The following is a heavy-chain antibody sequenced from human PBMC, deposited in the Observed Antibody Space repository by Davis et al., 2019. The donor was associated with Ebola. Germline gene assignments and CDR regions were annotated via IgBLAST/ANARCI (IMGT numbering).Heavy chain of an antibody. J-gene: IGHJ4*02. CDR1: GGSISSSSYY. Sequence: MPSETLSLTCTVSGGSISSSSYYWGWIRQPPGKGLEWIGSIYYSGSTYYNPSLKSRVTISVDTSKNQFSLKLSSVTAADTAVYYCARREAWIDYWGQGTLVTVSS. CDR2: IYYSGST. CDR3: ARREAWIDY. D-gene: IGHD1-26*01. V-gene: IGHV4-39*01.